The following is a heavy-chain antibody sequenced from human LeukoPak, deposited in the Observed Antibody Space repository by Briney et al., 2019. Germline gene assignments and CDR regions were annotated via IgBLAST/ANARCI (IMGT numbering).Heavy chain of an antibody. J-gene: IGHJ4*02. D-gene: IGHD4-17*01. CDR1: GGSFSGYY. V-gene: IGHV4-34*01. CDR2: INHSGST. Sequence: SETLSLTCAVYGGSFSGYYWSWIRQPPGKGLEWIGEINHSGSTNYNPSLKSRVTISVDTSKNQFSLKLSSVTAADTAVYYCARGFVPVTVTYYYFDYWGQGTPVTVSS. CDR3: ARGFVPVTVTYYYFDY.